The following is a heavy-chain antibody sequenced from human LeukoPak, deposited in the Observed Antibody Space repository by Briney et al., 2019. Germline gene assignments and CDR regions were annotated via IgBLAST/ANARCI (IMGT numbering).Heavy chain of an antibody. D-gene: IGHD3-3*01. CDR2: IYYSGNT. CDR1: GDSIGSYY. V-gene: IGHV4-59*01. Sequence: SETLSLTCTVSGDSIGSYYWTWIRQPPGKGLEWIGYIYYSGNTNYNTSLKSRVTMSLDTSKIQFSLNLTSVTTADTATYYCARGGTIFAVVALDIWGQGTMVTVSS. J-gene: IGHJ3*02. CDR3: ARGGTIFAVVALDI.